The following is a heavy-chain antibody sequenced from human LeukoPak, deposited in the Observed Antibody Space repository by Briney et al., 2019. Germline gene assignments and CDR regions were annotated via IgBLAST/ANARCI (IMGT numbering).Heavy chain of an antibody. CDR2: IYYSGST. CDR1: GGSISSYY. CDR3: ARVSSTDSGYYSYYFDY. J-gene: IGHJ4*02. V-gene: IGHV4-59*01. D-gene: IGHD3-22*01. Sequence: PSETLSLTCTVSGGSISSYYWSWIRQPPGKGLEWIGYIYYSGSTNYNPSLKSRVTISVDASKNQFSLKLSSVTAADTAVYYCARVSSTDSGYYSYYFDYWGQGTLITVSS.